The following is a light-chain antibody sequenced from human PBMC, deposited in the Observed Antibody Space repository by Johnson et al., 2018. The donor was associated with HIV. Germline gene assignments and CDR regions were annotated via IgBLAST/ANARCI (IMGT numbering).Light chain of an antibody. CDR3: GTWDSSLSGV. CDR2: DYN. V-gene: IGLV1-51*01. Sequence: QSVLTQPPSVSAAPGQKVTISCSASSSNIVNIYISWYQHLPGTAPKLLIYDYNKRPSGIPDRFSGSKSGTSATLGITGLQTGDEADYYCGTWDSSLSGVFGTGTKVTVL. CDR1: SSNIVNIY. J-gene: IGLJ1*01.